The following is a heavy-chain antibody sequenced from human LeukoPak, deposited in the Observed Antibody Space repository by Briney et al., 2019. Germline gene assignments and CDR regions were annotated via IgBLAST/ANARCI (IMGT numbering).Heavy chain of an antibody. CDR2: IYHSGST. CDR1: GYSISSGHY. D-gene: IGHD3-16*02. V-gene: IGHV4-38-2*02. Sequence: SETLSLTCTVSGYSISSGHYWGWIRQPPGKGLEWIGSIYHSGSTYYNPSLKSRVTISVDTSKNQFSLKLSSVTAADTAVYYCARQLSRYYFDYWGQGTLVTVSS. J-gene: IGHJ4*02. CDR3: ARQLSRYYFDY.